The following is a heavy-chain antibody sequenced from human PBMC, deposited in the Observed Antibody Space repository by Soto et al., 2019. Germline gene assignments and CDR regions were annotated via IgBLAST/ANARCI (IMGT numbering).Heavy chain of an antibody. CDR3: ASLSSSSHYYYGMDV. V-gene: IGHV1-69*13. CDR2: IIPIFGTA. Sequence: SVKVSCKASGGTFSSYAISWVRQAPGQGLEWMGGIIPIFGTANCAQKFQGRVTITADESTSTAYMELSSLRSEDTAVYYCASLSSSSHYYYGMDVWGQGTTVTVSS. J-gene: IGHJ6*02. CDR1: GGTFSSYA. D-gene: IGHD6-6*01.